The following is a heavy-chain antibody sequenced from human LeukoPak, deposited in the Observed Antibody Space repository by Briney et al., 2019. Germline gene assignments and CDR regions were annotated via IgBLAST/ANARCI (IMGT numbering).Heavy chain of an antibody. J-gene: IGHJ4*02. CDR2: IYSGGTT. CDR1: GFSVSSNY. CDR3: ARDGEWLRPMDY. V-gene: IGHV3-53*01. Sequence: GGSLRLSCAASGFSVSSNYMNWVRQAPGKGLEWVSIIYSGGTTYYADSVKGRFTISRDNSKNTLYLQMNSLRAEDTAVYYCARDGEWLRPMDYWGQGTLVTVSS. D-gene: IGHD5-12*01.